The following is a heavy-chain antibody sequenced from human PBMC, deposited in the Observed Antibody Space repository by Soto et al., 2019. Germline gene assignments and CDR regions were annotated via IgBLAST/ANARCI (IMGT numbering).Heavy chain of an antibody. J-gene: IGHJ3*02. CDR1: GGSISSYY. CDR2: IYYSGST. D-gene: IGHD3-3*01. CDR3: ARVGGYDFSPNPIDI. Sequence: PSETLSLTCTVSGGSISSYYWSWIRQPPGKGLEWIGYIYYSGSTNYNPSLKSRVTISVDTSKNQFSLKLSSVTAADTAVYYCARVGGYDFSPNPIDIWGQGTIVTVSS. V-gene: IGHV4-59*08.